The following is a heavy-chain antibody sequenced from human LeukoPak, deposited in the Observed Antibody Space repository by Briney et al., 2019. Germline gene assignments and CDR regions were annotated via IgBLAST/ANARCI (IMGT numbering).Heavy chain of an antibody. CDR2: IYPGDSDS. D-gene: IGHD4-11*01. J-gene: IGHJ4*02. V-gene: IGHV5-51*01. CDR1: GYKFTNYW. Sequence: GESLKISCKGSGYKFTNYWIGWVRQMPGKGLEWMAIIYPGDSDSRYSLSLKGRVTISADKSITTAHLQWSSLTASDTAMYYCVCGPTMTSGFDYWGLGTQVTVSS. CDR3: VCGPTMTSGFDY.